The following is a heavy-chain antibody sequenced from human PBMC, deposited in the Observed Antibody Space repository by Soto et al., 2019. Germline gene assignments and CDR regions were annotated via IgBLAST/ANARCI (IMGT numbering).Heavy chain of an antibody. CDR3: ARDRSYDILTGYLHSNWFDP. D-gene: IGHD3-9*01. J-gene: IGHJ5*02. CDR2: IYHSGST. Sequence: QVQLQESGPGLVKPSGTLSLTCAVSGGSISSSNWWSWVRQPPGKGLDWIGKIYHSGSTNYNPSLKSRVIISVYKSKNQFSLKLSSVTAADTAVYYCARDRSYDILTGYLHSNWFDPWGQGTLVTDSS. CDR1: GGSISSSNW. V-gene: IGHV4-4*02.